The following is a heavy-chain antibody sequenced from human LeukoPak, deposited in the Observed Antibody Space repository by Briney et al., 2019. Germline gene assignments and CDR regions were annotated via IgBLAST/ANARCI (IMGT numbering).Heavy chain of an antibody. J-gene: IGHJ1*01. Sequence: SETLSLTCTVSGGSISSYYWSWIRQPPGKGLEWIGYIYYSGSTNYDPSLKSRVTISVDTSKNQFSLKLSSVTAADTAVYYCARDGHGDYVYFQHWGQGTLVTVSS. CDR3: ARDGHGDYVYFQH. V-gene: IGHV4-59*01. CDR1: GGSISSYY. D-gene: IGHD4-17*01. CDR2: IYYSGST.